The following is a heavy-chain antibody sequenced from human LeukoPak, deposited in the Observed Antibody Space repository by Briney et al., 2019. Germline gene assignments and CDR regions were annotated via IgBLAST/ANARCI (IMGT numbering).Heavy chain of an antibody. V-gene: IGHV4-31*03. Sequence: PQTLSLTCTVSGDSISSGGYYWSWIRQRPGKGLEWIGYIYYSGSSYYNPSLKSRVTISVDTSNNQFSLKLSSVTAADTAVYYCARDKAGTRDYWGQGTLVTVSS. J-gene: IGHJ4*02. D-gene: IGHD6-19*01. CDR3: ARDKAGTRDY. CDR1: GDSISSGGYY. CDR2: IYYSGSS.